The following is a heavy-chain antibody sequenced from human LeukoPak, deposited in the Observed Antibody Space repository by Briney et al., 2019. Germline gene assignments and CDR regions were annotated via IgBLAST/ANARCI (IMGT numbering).Heavy chain of an antibody. CDR2: IRYDGSNK. CDR1: GFTFSSYG. J-gene: IGHJ5*02. V-gene: IGHV3-30*02. D-gene: IGHD6-19*01. CDR3: AKDAYSSGWLNWFDP. Sequence: GGSLRLSCAASGFTFSSYGMHWVRQAPGKGLEWVAFIRYDGSNKYYADSVKGRFTISRDNSKNTLYLQMNSLRAEDTAVYYCAKDAYSSGWLNWFDPWGQGTLVTVSS.